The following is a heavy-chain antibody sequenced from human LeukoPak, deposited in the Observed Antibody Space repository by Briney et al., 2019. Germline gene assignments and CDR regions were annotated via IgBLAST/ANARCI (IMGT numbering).Heavy chain of an antibody. J-gene: IGHJ5*02. Sequence: GGSLRLSCAASGFTFSDYYMSWIRQAPGKGLEWVSYISSSGSTIYYADSVKGRFTISRDSAKNSLYLQMNSLRAEDTAVYYCARVCSSSSGGWFDPWGQGTLVTVSS. V-gene: IGHV3-11*01. CDR2: ISSSGSTI. CDR1: GFTFSDYY. D-gene: IGHD6-6*01. CDR3: ARVCSSSSGGWFDP.